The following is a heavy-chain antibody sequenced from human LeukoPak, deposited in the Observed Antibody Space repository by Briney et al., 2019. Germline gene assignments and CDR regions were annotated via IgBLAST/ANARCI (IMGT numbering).Heavy chain of an antibody. V-gene: IGHV3-15*01. D-gene: IGHD6-19*01. CDR3: TTDIAVAGTRSNNWFDP. J-gene: IGHJ5*02. CDR2: IKSKTDGGTT. Sequence: GGSLRLSCAASGFTFSNAWMSWVRQAPGKGLEWVGLIKSKTDGGTTDYAAPVKGRFIISRDDSKNTLYLQMNSLKTEDTAVYYCTTDIAVAGTRSNNWFDPWGQGTLVTVSS. CDR1: GFTFSNAW.